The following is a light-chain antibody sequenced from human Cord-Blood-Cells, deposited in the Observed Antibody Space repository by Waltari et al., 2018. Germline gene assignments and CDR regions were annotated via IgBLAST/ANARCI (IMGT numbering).Light chain of an antibody. CDR2: ATS. Sequence: DIQMTQSPSSLSASVGDRVTITCRASQSISSYLNWYQQKPGKAPKLLIYATSSLQSGVPSRFSGSGSGTDVTLTNSSLQPEDFATYYCQQSYSTITFGQGTRLEIK. CDR3: QQSYSTIT. J-gene: IGKJ5*01. V-gene: IGKV1-39*01. CDR1: QSISSY.